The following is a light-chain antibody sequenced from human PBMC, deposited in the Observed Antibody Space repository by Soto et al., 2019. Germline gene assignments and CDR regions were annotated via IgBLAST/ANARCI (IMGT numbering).Light chain of an antibody. Sequence: QSVLTQPPSASASLGASVTLTCTLSSGYSNYKVDWYQQRPGKGPRFVMRVGTGGIVGSKGDGIPDRFSVLGSGLNRYLTIKNIQEEDESDYLCGADHVSGSNFGRVFGGGTKLTVL. CDR1: SGYSNYK. CDR3: GADHVSGSNFGRV. CDR2: VGTGGIVG. J-gene: IGLJ2*01. V-gene: IGLV9-49*01.